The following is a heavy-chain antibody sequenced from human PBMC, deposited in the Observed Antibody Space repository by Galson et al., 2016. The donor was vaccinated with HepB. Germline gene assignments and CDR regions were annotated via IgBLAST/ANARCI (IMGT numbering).Heavy chain of an antibody. J-gene: IGHJ5*02. CDR1: GYTFIGYY. CDR2: INPNNGGT. Sequence: SVKVSCKASGYTFIGYYVHWVRQAPGQGLEWMGWINPNNGGTKYAQKFQVRVTMTRDTSISTAYMDLSSLRSDDTAVYYCARVTGYCSGGSCANWFDPWGQGTLVTVSS. CDR3: ARVTGYCSGGSCANWFDP. V-gene: IGHV1-2*02. D-gene: IGHD2-15*01.